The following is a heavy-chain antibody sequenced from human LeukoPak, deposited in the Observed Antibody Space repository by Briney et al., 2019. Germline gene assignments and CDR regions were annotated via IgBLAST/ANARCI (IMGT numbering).Heavy chain of an antibody. J-gene: IGHJ6*02. CDR2: ISGSGGST. Sequence: GGSLRLSCAASGFTFSSYAMSWVRQAPGKGLELVSAISGSGGSTYYADSVKGRFTISRDNSKNTLYLQMNSLRTEDTAVYYCGRIAINANNGMDVWGQGTTVTVSS. D-gene: IGHD1/OR15-1a*01. CDR3: GRIAINANNGMDV. CDR1: GFTFSSYA. V-gene: IGHV3-23*01.